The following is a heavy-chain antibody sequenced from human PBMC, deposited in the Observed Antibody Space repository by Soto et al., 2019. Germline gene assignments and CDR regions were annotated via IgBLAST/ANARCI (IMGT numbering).Heavy chain of an antibody. CDR3: AKDFRGYSYGKYYFDY. J-gene: IGHJ4*02. CDR2: ISYDGSNK. V-gene: IGHV3-30*18. D-gene: IGHD5-18*01. CDR1: GFTFSSYG. Sequence: GGSLRLSCAASGFTFSSYGMHWVRQAPGKGLEWVAVISYDGSNKYYADSVKGRFTISGDNSKNTLYLQMNSLRAEDTAVYYCAKDFRGYSYGKYYFDYWGQGTLVTVSS.